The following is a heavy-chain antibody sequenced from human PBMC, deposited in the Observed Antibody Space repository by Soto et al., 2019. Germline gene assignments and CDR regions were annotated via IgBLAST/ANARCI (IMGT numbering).Heavy chain of an antibody. CDR2: IRRKANSYTT. V-gene: IGHV3-72*01. CDR1: GLIFSDYH. CDR3: AMLGGCSGGSSGMDV. D-gene: IGHD2-15*01. Sequence: EVQLVESGGGLVQPGGSLRLSCAASGLIFSDYHMDWVRQAPGKGLEWVGRIRRKANSYTTEYAASVKGRFTISRDDSKNSLYSQMNSLKSEDTAVYYCAMLGGCSGGSSGMDVWGQGTTVTVSS. J-gene: IGHJ6*02.